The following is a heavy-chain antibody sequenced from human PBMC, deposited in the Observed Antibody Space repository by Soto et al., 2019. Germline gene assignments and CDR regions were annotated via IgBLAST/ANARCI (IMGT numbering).Heavy chain of an antibody. CDR2: ISGSGGST. CDR3: AKGGDSSGYLHCDY. V-gene: IGHV3-23*01. J-gene: IGHJ4*02. CDR1: GFTFSSYA. Sequence: GGSLRLSCAASGFTFSSYAMSWVRQAPGKGLEWVSAISGSGGSTYYADSVKGRFTISRDNSKNTLYLQMNSLRAEDTAVYYCAKGGDSSGYLHCDYWGQGTLVTVSS. D-gene: IGHD3-22*01.